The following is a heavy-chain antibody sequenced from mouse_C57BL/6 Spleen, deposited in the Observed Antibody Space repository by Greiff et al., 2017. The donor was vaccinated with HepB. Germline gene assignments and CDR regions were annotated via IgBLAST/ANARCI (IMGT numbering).Heavy chain of an antibody. Sequence: EVKVVESGGGLVQPGGSLKLSCAASGFTFSDYGMAWVRQAPRKGPEWVAFISNLAYSIYYADTVTGRFTISRENAKNTLYLEMSSLRSEDTAMYYCAGGSSPWYFDVWGTVTTVTVSS. CDR2: ISNLAYSI. D-gene: IGHD1-1*01. CDR1: GFTFSDYG. CDR3: AGGSSPWYFDV. J-gene: IGHJ1*03. V-gene: IGHV5-15*01.